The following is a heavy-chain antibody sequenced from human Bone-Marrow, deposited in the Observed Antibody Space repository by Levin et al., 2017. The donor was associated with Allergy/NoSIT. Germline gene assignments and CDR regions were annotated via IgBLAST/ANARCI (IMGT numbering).Heavy chain of an antibody. CDR3: AKSPGRQDFWSGYYPPATDVDY. J-gene: IGHJ4*02. CDR2: IDGSGGST. V-gene: IGHV3-23*01. D-gene: IGHD3-3*01. Sequence: GGSLRLSCAAPGFTFDTYALNWVRQAPGKGLEWVSIIDGSGGSTHYADSVKGRFTFSRDNSKNTVYLQMSSLRVEDTAVHYCAKSPGRQDFWSGYYPPATDVDYWGQGTLVTVS. CDR1: GFTFDTYA.